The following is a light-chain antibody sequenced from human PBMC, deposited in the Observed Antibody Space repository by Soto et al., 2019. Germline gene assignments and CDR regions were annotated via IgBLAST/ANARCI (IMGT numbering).Light chain of an antibody. Sequence: DIQMTQSPSSLSASVGDRVTITCRAIQSISSDFNWYQQKPGKAPKLLIYAASSLQSGVPSRFSGRGSGTDFTLTISSLHPEDFATYYCQQSYSTPHTFGQGTKLEIK. V-gene: IGKV1-39*01. CDR3: QQSYSTPHT. J-gene: IGKJ2*01. CDR1: QSISSD. CDR2: AAS.